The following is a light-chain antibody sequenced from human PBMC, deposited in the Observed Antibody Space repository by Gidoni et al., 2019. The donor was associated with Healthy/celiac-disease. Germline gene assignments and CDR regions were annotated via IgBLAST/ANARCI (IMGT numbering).Light chain of an antibody. CDR3: QQSYSTPYT. J-gene: IGKJ2*01. CDR2: AAS. V-gene: IGKV1-39*01. CDR1: QSISSY. Sequence: DIQMTQSPSSLSASVGDSVTIPCRASQSISSYLNWYQQKPGKDPKLLIYAASSLQSGVPSRFSGSGSGTDVTLTISSRQPEDFATYYCQQSYSTPYTFGQGTKLEIK.